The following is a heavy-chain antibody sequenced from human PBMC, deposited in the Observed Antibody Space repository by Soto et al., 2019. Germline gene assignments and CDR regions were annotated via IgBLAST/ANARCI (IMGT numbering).Heavy chain of an antibody. Sequence: GGSLRLSCAASGFTFSSYAMSWVRQAPGKGLEWVSAISGSGGSTYYADSVRGRFTISRDNSKNTLYLQMNSLRAEDTAVYYCAKQGMTTNTYGIKNAFEIWGQGTMVTVSS. J-gene: IGHJ3*02. V-gene: IGHV3-23*01. D-gene: IGHD4-17*01. CDR1: GFTFSSYA. CDR2: ISGSGGST. CDR3: AKQGMTTNTYGIKNAFEI.